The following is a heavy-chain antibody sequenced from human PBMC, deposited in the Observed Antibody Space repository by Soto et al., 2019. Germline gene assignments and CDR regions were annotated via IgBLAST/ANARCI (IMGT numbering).Heavy chain of an antibody. CDR1: GGSVSSGSYY. V-gene: IGHV4-61*01. J-gene: IGHJ4*02. CDR2: IYYSGST. D-gene: IGHD3-22*01. Sequence: PSETLSLTCTVSGGSVSSGSYYWSWIRQPPGKGLEWIGYIYYSGSTNYNASLKSRVTISVDTSKNQFSLKLSSVTDADTAVYYCARVYYDSSGFMDYWGQGTLVTVSS. CDR3: ARVYYDSSGFMDY.